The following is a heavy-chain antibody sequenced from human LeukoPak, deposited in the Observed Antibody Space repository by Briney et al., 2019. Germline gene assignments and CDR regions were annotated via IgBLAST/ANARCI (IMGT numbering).Heavy chain of an antibody. V-gene: IGHV4-34*01. D-gene: IGHD3-22*01. CDR2: INHSGST. J-gene: IGHJ4*02. CDR3: ARGDYYEASNDY. CDR1: GGSFSGYY. Sequence: SETLSLTCAVYGGSFSGYYWSWIRQPPGKGLEWIGEINHSGSTNYNPSLKSRVTISVDTSKNQFSLKLSSVTAADTAVYYCARGDYYEASNDYWGQGTLVTVSS.